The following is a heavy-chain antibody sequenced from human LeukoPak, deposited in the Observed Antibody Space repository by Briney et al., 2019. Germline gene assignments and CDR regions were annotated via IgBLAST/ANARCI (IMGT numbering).Heavy chain of an antibody. CDR2: ISDRGSRT. CDR1: GITLSNYG. CDR3: AKRGVVIRVILVGFHKEAYYFDS. J-gene: IGHJ4*02. D-gene: IGHD3-22*01. V-gene: IGHV3-23*01. Sequence: GGSLRLSCAVSGITLSNYGMSWVRQAPGKGLEWVAGISDRGSRTNYADSVKGRFTISTDHPKNTLYLQMNSLRAEDTAVYFCAKRGVVIRVILVGFHKEAYYFDSWAREPWSPSPQ.